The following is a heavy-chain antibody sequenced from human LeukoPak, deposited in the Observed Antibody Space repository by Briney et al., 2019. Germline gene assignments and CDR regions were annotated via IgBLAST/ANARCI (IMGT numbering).Heavy chain of an antibody. CDR3: ARLPFNSGYEYFDY. D-gene: IGHD5-12*01. J-gene: IGHJ4*02. Sequence: SETLSLTCAVSGGSISSSNWWSWVRQPPGKGLEWIGEIYHSGSTNYNPSLKSRVTISVDKSKNQFSLKLNSVTAADTAVYSCARLPFNSGYEYFDYWGQGTLVTVSS. V-gene: IGHV4-4*02. CDR1: GGSISSSNW. CDR2: IYHSGST.